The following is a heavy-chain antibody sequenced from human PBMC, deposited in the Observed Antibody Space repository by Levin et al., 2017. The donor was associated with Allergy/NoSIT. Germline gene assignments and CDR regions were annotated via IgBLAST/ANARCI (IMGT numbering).Heavy chain of an antibody. V-gene: IGHV3-11*01. D-gene: IGHD2/OR15-2a*01. CDR2: ISTRGTTI. CDR1: GFTFSDYY. Sequence: GESLKISCAASGFTFSDYYMSWIRQSPGKGLEWISCISTRGTTIYYADSVKGRFTISRDNANNSLYLQVNSLRADDTAVYYCARVRVSQYGMDVWGQGTTVTVSS. CDR3: ARVRVSQYGMDV. J-gene: IGHJ6*02.